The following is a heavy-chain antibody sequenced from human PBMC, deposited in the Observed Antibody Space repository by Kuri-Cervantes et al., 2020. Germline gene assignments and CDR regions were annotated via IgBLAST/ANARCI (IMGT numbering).Heavy chain of an antibody. V-gene: IGHV4-61*02. CDR2: IDISGST. D-gene: IGHD2-15*01. Sequence: LRLSCTVSGGSISSSSYYWGWIRQPAGMGLEWIGRIDISGSTDYNPSLKSRVTISVDTSKNQFSLTLSSVTAADTAMYYCARGPYYCSGGSCFNWFDPWGQGTLVTVSS. J-gene: IGHJ5*02. CDR3: ARGPYYCSGGSCFNWFDP. CDR1: GGSISSSSYY.